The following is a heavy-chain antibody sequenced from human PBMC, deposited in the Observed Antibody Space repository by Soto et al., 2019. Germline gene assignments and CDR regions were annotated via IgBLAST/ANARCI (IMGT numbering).Heavy chain of an antibody. CDR3: ARGSRSTRDYFDY. CDR1: GGSISSGGYY. J-gene: IGHJ4*02. D-gene: IGHD2-2*01. V-gene: IGHV4-31*03. Sequence: SETLSLTCTVSGGSISSGGYYWSWLRQHPGKGLEWIGYIYYSGSTYYNPSLKSRVTISVDTSKNQFSLKLSSVTAADTAVYYCARGSRSTRDYFDYWGQGTLDTVSS. CDR2: IYYSGST.